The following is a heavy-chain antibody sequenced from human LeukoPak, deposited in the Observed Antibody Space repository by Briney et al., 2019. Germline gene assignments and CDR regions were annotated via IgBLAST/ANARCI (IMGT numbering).Heavy chain of an antibody. D-gene: IGHD6-19*01. CDR3: ATVASGSYPDY. Sequence: SSETLSLTCTVSGGSISSSSYYWGWIRQPPGKGLEWFGSMCYSGITYYNPALKSRVTISLDTPQNQYSLKLNSVTAADAAVYYCATVASGSYPDYWGQGALVTAAS. J-gene: IGHJ4*02. V-gene: IGHV4-39*07. CDR1: GGSISSSSYY. CDR2: MCYSGIT.